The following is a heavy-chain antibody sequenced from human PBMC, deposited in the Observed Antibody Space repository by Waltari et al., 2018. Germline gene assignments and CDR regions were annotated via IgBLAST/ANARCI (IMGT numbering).Heavy chain of an antibody. V-gene: IGHV3-49*04. J-gene: IGHJ4*02. CDR2: IRSKADGGTI. D-gene: IGHD2-15*01. CDR1: GFTFRDYG. Sequence: EVQLVESGGGSTQPGRSLRLSCTTSGFTFRDYGVSWVGQAPGKGLEWVGFIRSKADGGTIQYAASVKGRFIISRDDSKSIAYLQMNSLKPEDTAVYYCTREGSCGGVICYYNLGWGQGTLVTVSS. CDR3: TREGSCGGVICYYNLG.